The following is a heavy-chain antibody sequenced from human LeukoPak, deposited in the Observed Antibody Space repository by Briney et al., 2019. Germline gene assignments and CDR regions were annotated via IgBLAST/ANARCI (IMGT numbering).Heavy chain of an antibody. CDR1: GFIFSSYG. J-gene: IGHJ6*03. Sequence: GGSLRLTCAASGFIFSSYGMRWVRQAPGKGLEWVAFIRDDGSKKYYADSVKCRFTISRDNAKNSLYLQMNSLRAEDTAVYYCARVGSGWFRPHYYMDVWGEGTTVTVSS. V-gene: IGHV3-30*02. CDR3: ARVGSGWFRPHYYMDV. CDR2: IRDDGSKK. D-gene: IGHD6-19*01.